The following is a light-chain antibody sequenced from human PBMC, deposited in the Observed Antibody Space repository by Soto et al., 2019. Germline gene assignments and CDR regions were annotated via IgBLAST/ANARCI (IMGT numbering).Light chain of an antibody. J-gene: IGKJ1*01. CDR1: QSVSSY. CDR2: DAS. V-gene: IGKV3-11*01. Sequence: EIVLTQSPATLSLSPGERATLSCRASQSVSSYLAWYQQKPGQAPRLLIYDASNRATGIPARFSGSGSGTDFTLTISSLETEDFAVYYCQQGSNWWTFGQGTKVEIK. CDR3: QQGSNWWT.